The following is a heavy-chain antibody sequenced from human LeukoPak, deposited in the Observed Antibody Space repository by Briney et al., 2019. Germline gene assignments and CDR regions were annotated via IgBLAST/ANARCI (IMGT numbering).Heavy chain of an antibody. J-gene: IGHJ4*02. Sequence: GGSLRLSCAASGFTFSSYAMHWVRQAPGKGLEWVAVISYDGSNKYYADSVKGRFTISRDNSKNTLYLQMNSLRAEDTAVYYCARGGSYFDISGYYFYWGQGTLVTVSS. D-gene: IGHD3-22*01. CDR1: GFTFSSYA. CDR3: ARGGSYFDISGYYFY. V-gene: IGHV3-30-3*01. CDR2: ISYDGSNK.